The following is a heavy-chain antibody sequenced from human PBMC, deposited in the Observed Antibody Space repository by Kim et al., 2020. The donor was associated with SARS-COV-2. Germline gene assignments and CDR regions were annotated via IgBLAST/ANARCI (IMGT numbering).Heavy chain of an antibody. D-gene: IGHD1-26*01. Sequence: PVKGRFTISRDDSKNTLYLQMNSLKTEDTAVYYCTTVRGVGATTDDAFDIWGQGTMVTVSS. CDR3: TTVRGVGATTDDAFDI. J-gene: IGHJ3*02. V-gene: IGHV3-15*01.